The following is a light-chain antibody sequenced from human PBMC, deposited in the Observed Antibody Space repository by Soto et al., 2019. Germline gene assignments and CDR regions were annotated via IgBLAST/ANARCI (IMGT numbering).Light chain of an antibody. J-gene: IGKJ1*01. CDR2: DAS. CDR3: HQYNSFSSWT. CDR1: QTISSW. V-gene: IGKV1-5*01. Sequence: DIQMTQSPSTLSGSVGDRVTITCRASQTISSWLAWYQQEPGKAPKLLIYDASSLESGVPSRFSGSGSGTEFTLTVSRLQPDDFATYYCHQYNSFSSWTFGQGTKVDIK.